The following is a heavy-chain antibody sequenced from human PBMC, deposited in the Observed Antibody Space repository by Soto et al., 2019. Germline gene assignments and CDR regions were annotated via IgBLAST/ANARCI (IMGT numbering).Heavy chain of an antibody. CDR3: ARVKTVDYYGMGV. J-gene: IGHJ6*02. Sequence: ASETLSLTCTVSGGSMSSHFWSWIRQPAGKGLEWIGRIYSSGSTDYNPSLKSRVTMSIDTSRNQFSLNLSSVTAADTAVYFCARVKTVDYYGMGVWGQGTTVTVSS. V-gene: IGHV4-4*07. CDR2: IYSSGST. CDR1: GGSMSSHF.